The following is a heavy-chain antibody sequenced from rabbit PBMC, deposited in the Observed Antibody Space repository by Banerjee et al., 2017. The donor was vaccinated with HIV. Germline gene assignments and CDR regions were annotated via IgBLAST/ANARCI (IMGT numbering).Heavy chain of an antibody. Sequence: QSLEESGGDLVKPGASLTLTCTASGIDFSSYWMCWVRQAPGKGLEWIACIADGSIGNTYYASWAKGRFTISKTSSTTGTLQMTSLTAADTATYFCARGAYGSAGYGYAIWLDLWGQGTLVTVS. CDR1: GIDFSSYW. D-gene: IGHD6-1*01. J-gene: IGHJ5*01. CDR2: IADGSIGNT. CDR3: ARGAYGSAGYGYAIWLDL. V-gene: IGHV1S40*01.